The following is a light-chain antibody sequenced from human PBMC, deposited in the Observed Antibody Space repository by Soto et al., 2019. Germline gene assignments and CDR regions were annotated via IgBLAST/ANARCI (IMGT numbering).Light chain of an antibody. CDR1: QSVSSSY. V-gene: IGKV3-20*01. CDR3: QQYCSSPRT. J-gene: IGKJ1*01. CDR2: GAS. Sequence: EIVLTQSPGTLSLSPGERATLSCRASQSVSSSYLAWYQQKPGQAPRLLIYGASSSATGIPERFSGSGSGTDFTLTISRLEPEDFAVYDCQQYCSSPRTFGQGTKVEIK.